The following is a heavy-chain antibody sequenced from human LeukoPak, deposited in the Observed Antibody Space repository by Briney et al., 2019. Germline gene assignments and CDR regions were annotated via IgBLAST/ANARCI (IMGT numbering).Heavy chain of an antibody. V-gene: IGHV4-61*01. CDR3: ARAVGGIKYYFDY. CDR1: GYSISSGHY. D-gene: IGHD6-19*01. Sequence: SETLSLTCTVSGYSISSGHYWSWIRQPPGKGLEWIGYIYYSGSTNYNPSLKSRVTISVDTSKNQFSLKLSSVTAADTAVYYCARAVGGIKYYFDYWGQGTLVTVSS. CDR2: IYYSGST. J-gene: IGHJ4*02.